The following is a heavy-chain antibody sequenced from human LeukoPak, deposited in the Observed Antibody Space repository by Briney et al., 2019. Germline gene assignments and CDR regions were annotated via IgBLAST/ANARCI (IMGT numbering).Heavy chain of an antibody. CDR3: ASRDGYNLPFDY. V-gene: IGHV4-59*01. J-gene: IGHJ4*02. Sequence: SETLSLTCTVSGGSISSYYWSWIRQPAGKGLEWIGYIYYSWSTNYNPSLKSRVTISVDTSKNQFSLKLSSVTAADTAVYYCASRDGYNLPFDYWGQGTLVTVSS. D-gene: IGHD5-12*01. CDR2: IYYSWST. CDR1: GGSISSYY.